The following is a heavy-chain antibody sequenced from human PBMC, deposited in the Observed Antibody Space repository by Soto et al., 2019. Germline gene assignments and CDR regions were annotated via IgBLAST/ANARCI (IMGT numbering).Heavy chain of an antibody. V-gene: IGHV3-74*01. J-gene: IGHJ3*02. CDR1: GFTFSSYW. CDR2: IKSDDNTT. Sequence: GGSLRLSCAASGFTFSSYWMYWIRQAPGKGLVWVSRIKSDDNTTTYADSVKGRFTISRDNAKNTLYLQMNSLRAEDTAVYYCARPKTGVVDTFDIWGRGTMVTVSS. CDR3: ARPKTGVVDTFDI. D-gene: IGHD2-8*01.